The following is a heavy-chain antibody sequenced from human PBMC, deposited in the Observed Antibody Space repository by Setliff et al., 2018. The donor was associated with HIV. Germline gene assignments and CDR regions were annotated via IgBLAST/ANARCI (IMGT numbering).Heavy chain of an antibody. CDR3: ARPSGIGWLYTFDI. CDR2: IYPGDSDT. D-gene: IGHD3-9*01. Sequence: GEALKISWKGSGYSFTSYWIGWVRQMPGKGLEVMGIIYPGDSDTRYSPSCQGQVTISADKSISTAYMQWSSLKASDTAMYYCARPSGIGWLYTFDIWGQGTMVTVSS. J-gene: IGHJ3*02. V-gene: IGHV5-51*01. CDR1: GYSFTSYW.